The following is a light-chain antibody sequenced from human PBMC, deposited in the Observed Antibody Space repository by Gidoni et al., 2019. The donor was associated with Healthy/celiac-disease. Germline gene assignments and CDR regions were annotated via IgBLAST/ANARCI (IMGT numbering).Light chain of an antibody. CDR3: QQYYSTPWT. V-gene: IGKV4-1*01. Sequence: ERATINCKSSQSVLYSSNNKNYLAWYQQKPGQPPKLLIYWASTRESGVPDRFSGSGSGTDFTLTISSLQAEDVAVYYCQQYYSTPWTFGQATKVEIK. CDR1: QSVLYSSNNKNY. J-gene: IGKJ1*01. CDR2: WAS.